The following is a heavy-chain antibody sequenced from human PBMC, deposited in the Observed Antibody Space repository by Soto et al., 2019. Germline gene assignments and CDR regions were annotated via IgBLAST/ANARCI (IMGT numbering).Heavy chain of an antibody. CDR2: IYYSGST. V-gene: IGHV4-31*03. CDR3: ARYCSSTSCYGLVDY. CDR1: GGSISSGGYY. D-gene: IGHD2-2*01. Sequence: QVQLQESGPGLVKPSQTLSLTCTVSGGSISSGGYYWSWIRQHPGKGLEWIGYIYYSGSTYYNPALKSRVTISVDTSKNQFSLKLSSVTDADTAVYYCARYCSSTSCYGLVDYWGQGTLVTVSS. J-gene: IGHJ4*02.